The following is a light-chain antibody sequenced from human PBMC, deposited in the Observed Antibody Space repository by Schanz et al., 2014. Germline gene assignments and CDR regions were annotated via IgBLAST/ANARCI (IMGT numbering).Light chain of an antibody. CDR1: SSDVGGYNY. Sequence: QSALTQPPSASGSPGQSVTISCTGTSSDVGGYNYVSWYQQQPGKAPQLMIYEVSKRPSGVPDRFSGSKSGNTAFLTVSGVQAEDEADYYCCSHTGSSTLYVFGTGTKLTVL. V-gene: IGLV2-8*01. J-gene: IGLJ1*01. CDR3: CSHTGSSTLYV. CDR2: EVS.